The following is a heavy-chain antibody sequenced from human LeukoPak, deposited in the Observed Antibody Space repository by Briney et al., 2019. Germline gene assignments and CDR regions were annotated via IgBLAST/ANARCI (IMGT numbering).Heavy chain of an antibody. CDR1: GFTVSSNY. J-gene: IGHJ4*02. CDR3: ASFTHTMVSAGGIVVVPTDY. V-gene: IGHV3-74*01. D-gene: IGHD3-22*01. Sequence: GGSLRLSCAASGFTVSSNYMSWVRQAPGKGLVWVSRINSDGSSTSYADSVKGRFTISRDNAKNTLYLQMNSLRAEDTAVYYCASFTHTMVSAGGIVVVPTDYWGQGTLVTVSS. CDR2: INSDGSST.